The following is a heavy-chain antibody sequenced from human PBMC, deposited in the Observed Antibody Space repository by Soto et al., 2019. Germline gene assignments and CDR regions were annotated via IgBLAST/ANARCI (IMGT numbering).Heavy chain of an antibody. CDR1: GSSISSYY. CDR2: IFDSGYT. V-gene: IGHV4-59*06. D-gene: IGHD2-2*01. CDR3: ARSIMP. Sequence: SETLSLTCTVSGSSISSYYWSWIRQRPGQGLEWIGYIFDSGYTYYNPSLKSRVTISQDTSKNQFSMNLTSVTAADTAVYFCARSIMPWGQGTLVTVSS. J-gene: IGHJ4*02.